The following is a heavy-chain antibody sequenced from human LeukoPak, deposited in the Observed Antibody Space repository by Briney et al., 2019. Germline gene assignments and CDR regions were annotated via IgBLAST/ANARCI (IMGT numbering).Heavy chain of an antibody. CDR2: INSDGSST. Sequence: GGSLRLSCTGSGFTFSSYWLHWVRQAPGKGLVWVSRINSDGSSTNYADPVEGRFTISRDNAKNTLYLQMNSLRDEDTAVYYCAKSSGYYSHNPFDLWGQGTVVTVSS. CDR1: GFTFSSYW. V-gene: IGHV3-74*01. CDR3: AKSSGYYSHNPFDL. D-gene: IGHD3-22*01. J-gene: IGHJ3*01.